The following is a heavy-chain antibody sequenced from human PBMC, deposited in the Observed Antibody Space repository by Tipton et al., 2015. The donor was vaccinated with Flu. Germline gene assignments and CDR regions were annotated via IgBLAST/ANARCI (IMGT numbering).Heavy chain of an antibody. CDR1: GLTFSSYG. V-gene: IGHV3-48*02. CDR3: ARDPGSSLLFYYGLDV. D-gene: IGHD1-26*01. J-gene: IGHJ6*02. CDR2: ISGSGGTI. Sequence: QLVQSGGGLVQPGGSLRLSCAASGLTFSSYGMNWVRQAPGKGLQWVSYISGSGGTIYHEDSVKDRFTISRDNAKNSLYLQMDSLRDEDTGVYYCARDPGSSLLFYYGLDVWGQGTTVTVSS.